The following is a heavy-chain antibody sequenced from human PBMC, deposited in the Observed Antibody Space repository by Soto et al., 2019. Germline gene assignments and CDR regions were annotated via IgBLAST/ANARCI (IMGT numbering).Heavy chain of an antibody. D-gene: IGHD3-10*01. CDR1: GGSISSGGYY. Sequence: SETLSLTCAVSGGSISSGGYYWSWIRQHPGKGLEWIGYIYYSGSTYYNPSLKSRVTISVDTSKNQFSLKLSSVTAADTAVYYCARVWFGGIDIWGQGTMVTVSS. V-gene: IGHV4-31*11. CDR3: ARVWFGGIDI. J-gene: IGHJ3*02. CDR2: IYYSGST.